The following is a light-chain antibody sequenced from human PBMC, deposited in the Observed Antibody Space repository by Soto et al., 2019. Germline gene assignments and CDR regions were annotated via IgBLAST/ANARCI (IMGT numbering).Light chain of an antibody. V-gene: IGLV2-14*01. CDR3: RSYTASSTPFV. Sequence: QSVLTQPASVSGSPGQSITISCTGTSSDVGGYNFVSWYQQHPGKAPKLIIYDVSNRPSGVSNRFSGSKSGNTASPAISGLQAEDEADYYCRSYTASSTPFVLGTGTKVTVL. J-gene: IGLJ1*01. CDR1: SSDVGGYNF. CDR2: DVS.